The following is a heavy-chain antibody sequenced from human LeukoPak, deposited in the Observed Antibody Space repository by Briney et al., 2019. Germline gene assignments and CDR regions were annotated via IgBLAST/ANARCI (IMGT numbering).Heavy chain of an antibody. CDR3: ARGVAPNYYDSSGYGGSGYDY. CDR1: GYTFTSYG. Sequence: ASVKVSCKASGYTFTSYGISWVRQAPGQGLEWMGWISAYNGNTNYAQKLQGRVTMTTDTSTSTAYMELRSLRSDDTAVYYYARGVAPNYYDSSGYGGSGYDYWGQGTLVTVSS. J-gene: IGHJ4*02. D-gene: IGHD3-22*01. V-gene: IGHV1-18*01. CDR2: ISAYNGNT.